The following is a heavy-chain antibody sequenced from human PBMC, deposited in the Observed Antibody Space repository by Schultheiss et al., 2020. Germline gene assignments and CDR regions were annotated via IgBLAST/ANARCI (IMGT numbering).Heavy chain of an antibody. J-gene: IGHJ1*01. Sequence: GSLRLSCAASGFTFSSYAIHWARQPPGKGLEWIGSIYYSGSTYYNPSLKSRVTISVDTSKNQFSLKLSSVTAADTAVYYCARAGSGWSARYFQHWGQGTLVTVSS. D-gene: IGHD6-19*01. CDR2: IYYSGST. CDR3: ARAGSGWSARYFQH. CDR1: GFTFSSYA. V-gene: IGHV4-39*01.